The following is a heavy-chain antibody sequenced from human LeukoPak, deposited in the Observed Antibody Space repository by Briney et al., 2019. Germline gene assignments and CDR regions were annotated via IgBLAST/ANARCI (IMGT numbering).Heavy chain of an antibody. CDR2: ISYNGGNE. Sequence: GGSLRLSCAASGFTFSSWAMHWVRQAPGKGLEWVTMISYNGGNEYYADSVKGRFTISRDNSKNTVNLQMNSLRPEDTAVYFCARGTGRGGYNFENWGQGTLVTVSS. V-gene: IGHV3-30-3*01. J-gene: IGHJ4*02. D-gene: IGHD3-16*01. CDR3: ARGTGRGGYNFEN. CDR1: GFTFSSWA.